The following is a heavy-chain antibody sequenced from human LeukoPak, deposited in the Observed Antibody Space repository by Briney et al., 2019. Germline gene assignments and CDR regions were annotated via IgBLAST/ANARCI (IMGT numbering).Heavy chain of an antibody. Sequence: SETLSLTCTVSGGSITTNYWTWIRQSAGKGLEWIGHIYSTGTNNYNPSLRSRVTLSVDTSKNQFSLKLRSVTAADTAVYYCARVGGNSESYGWFGPWGQGSLVTVSS. CDR2: IYSTGTN. CDR1: GGSITTNY. V-gene: IGHV4-4*07. D-gene: IGHD4-23*01. J-gene: IGHJ5*02. CDR3: ARVGGNSESYGWFGP.